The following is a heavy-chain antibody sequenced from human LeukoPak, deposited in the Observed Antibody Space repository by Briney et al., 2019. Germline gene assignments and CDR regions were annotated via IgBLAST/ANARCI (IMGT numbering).Heavy chain of an antibody. CDR3: ARDSGSSGWYDEDYFDY. CDR2: INPNSSGT. CDR1: GYTFTGYY. D-gene: IGHD6-19*01. J-gene: IGHJ4*02. V-gene: IGHV1-2*02. Sequence: GASVKVSCKASGYTFTGYYMHWVRQAPGQGLEWMGWINPNSSGTNYAQKFQGRVTMTRDTSISTAYMELSRLRSDDTAVYYCARDSGSSGWYDEDYFDYWGQGTLVTVSS.